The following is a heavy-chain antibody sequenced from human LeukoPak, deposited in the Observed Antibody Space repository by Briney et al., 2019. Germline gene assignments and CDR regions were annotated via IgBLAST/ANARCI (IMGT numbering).Heavy chain of an antibody. CDR2: IRYDGSKK. V-gene: IGHV3-30*02. D-gene: IGHD6-13*01. J-gene: IGHJ4*02. CDR1: GFTFSSYG. CDR3: AKDLRIAAAGDY. Sequence: GGSLRLSCAASGFTFSSYGMHWVRQAPGKGLEWVAFIRYDGSKKYYADSVKGRFTISRDNSKNTLYLQMNSLRGEDTAVYYCAKDLRIAAAGDYWGQGTLVTVSS.